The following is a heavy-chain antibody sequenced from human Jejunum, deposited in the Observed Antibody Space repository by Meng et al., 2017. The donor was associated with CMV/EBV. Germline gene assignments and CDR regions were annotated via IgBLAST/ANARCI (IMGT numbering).Heavy chain of an antibody. CDR2: IYSTGDT. CDR1: GCTITRDDDA. Sequence: GCTITRDDDAWSWIRQAPGDGMEWIEYIYSTGDTYYNPSLKSRVIISADTSKNKFSLKLRSVTAADTAIYYCARGSLEWLFHSGFDLWGQGALVTVSS. D-gene: IGHD3-3*01. V-gene: IGHV4-30-4*08. CDR3: ARGSLEWLFHSGFDL. J-gene: IGHJ4*02.